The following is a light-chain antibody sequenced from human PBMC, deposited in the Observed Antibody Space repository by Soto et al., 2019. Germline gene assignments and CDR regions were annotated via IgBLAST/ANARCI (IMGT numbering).Light chain of an antibody. CDR2: DAS. J-gene: IGKJ1*01. Sequence: EIVMTQSPATLSVSPGERATLSCRASQSVSSNLAWYQQKPGQAPRLLIYDASNRATGIPARFSGSGSGTDFTLTISRLEPEDLEVYYCQQYGSSPKTFGQGTTVDTK. V-gene: IGKV3-20*01. CDR1: QSVSSN. CDR3: QQYGSSPKT.